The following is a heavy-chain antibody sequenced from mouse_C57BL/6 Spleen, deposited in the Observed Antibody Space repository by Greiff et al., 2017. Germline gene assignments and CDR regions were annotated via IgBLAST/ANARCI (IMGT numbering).Heavy chain of an antibody. D-gene: IGHD1-1*02. Sequence: QVQLQQPGAELVKPGASVKLSCKASGYTFTSYWMQWVKQRPGQGLEWIGEIDPSDSYTTYTQKFKGKATLTVDTSSSAAYMQLSSLTSEDSAVYYCARVLWHYYAMDYWGQGTSVTVAS. J-gene: IGHJ4*01. V-gene: IGHV1-50*01. CDR3: ARVLWHYYAMDY. CDR1: GYTFTSYW. CDR2: IDPSDSYT.